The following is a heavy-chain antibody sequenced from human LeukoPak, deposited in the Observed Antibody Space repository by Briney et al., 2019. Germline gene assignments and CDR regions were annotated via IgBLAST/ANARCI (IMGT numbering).Heavy chain of an antibody. D-gene: IGHD3-16*01. CDR3: ARDALERGYFDY. CDR2: ISYDGSNK. J-gene: IGHJ4*02. CDR1: GFTFSSYA. V-gene: IGHV3-30-3*01. Sequence: GGSLRLSCAASGFTFSSYAMHWVRQAPGKGLEWVAVISYDGSNKYYADSVKGRFTISRDNSKNTLYLQMNSLRAEDTAVYYCARDALERGYFDYWGLGTLVTVSS.